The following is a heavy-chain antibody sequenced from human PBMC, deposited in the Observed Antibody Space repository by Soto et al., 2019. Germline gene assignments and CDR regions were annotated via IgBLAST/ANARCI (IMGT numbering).Heavy chain of an antibody. D-gene: IGHD2-2*01. CDR1: GFTFSSYA. V-gene: IGHV3-23*01. Sequence: PWGSLRISCAASGFTFSSYAMGWVRQAPGKGLEWVSAIVASGGNTYHVDAVKGRFTISRDNSQNTLHLRMNSLRAEDTAVYYCAKYGCGSPTCPYYFYSFMDVWGKGTTVTVSS. CDR3: AKYGCGSPTCPYYFYSFMDV. J-gene: IGHJ6*03. CDR2: IVASGGNT.